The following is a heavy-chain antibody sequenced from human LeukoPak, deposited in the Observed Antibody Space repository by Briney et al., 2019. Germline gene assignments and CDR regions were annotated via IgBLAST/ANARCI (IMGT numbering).Heavy chain of an antibody. V-gene: IGHV3-33*01. J-gene: IGHJ5*02. CDR1: GFTFSSHG. Sequence: GRSLRLSCAASGFTFSSHGMHWVRQAPGKGLEWVAVILNDGSNKYYADSVKGRFTISRDNSKNTLYLQMNSLRAEDTAVYYCARVGPYYYHSSGFYYDWFDPWGQGTLVTVSS. CDR2: ILNDGSNK. D-gene: IGHD3-22*01. CDR3: ARVGPYYYHSSGFYYDWFDP.